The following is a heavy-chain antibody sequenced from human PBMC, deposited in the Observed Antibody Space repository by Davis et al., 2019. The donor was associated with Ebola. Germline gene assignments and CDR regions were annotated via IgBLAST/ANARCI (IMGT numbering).Heavy chain of an antibody. V-gene: IGHV1-18*04. CDR1: GYTFTGYY. J-gene: IGHJ4*02. CDR3: ARSPFGSAAGNADY. Sequence: ASVQVSCKASGYTFTGYYMHWVRQAPGQGLEWMGWISAYNGNTNYAQKLQGRVTMTTDTSTSTAYMELRSLRSDDTAVYYCARSPFGSAAGNADYWGQGTLVTVSS. D-gene: IGHD6-13*01. CDR2: ISAYNGNT.